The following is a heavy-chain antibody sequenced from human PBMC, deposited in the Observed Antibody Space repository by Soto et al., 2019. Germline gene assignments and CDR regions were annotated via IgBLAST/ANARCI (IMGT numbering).Heavy chain of an antibody. V-gene: IGHV3-48*03. D-gene: IGHD1-26*01. CDR1: GFSFSSYE. Sequence: EAQLVESGGDLVQPGGSLRLSCAGSGFSFSSYEMNWVRQAPGKGLEWVSYISSSGSDTYYADSVKARFTISRDNAQNSLYLQMTRLRAEDTAIYYCASLSGSYGFDPWGQGNLVTVSS. J-gene: IGHJ5*02. CDR2: ISSSGSDT. CDR3: ASLSGSYGFDP.